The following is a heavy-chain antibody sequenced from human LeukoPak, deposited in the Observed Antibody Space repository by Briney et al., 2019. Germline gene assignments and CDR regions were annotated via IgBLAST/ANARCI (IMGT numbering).Heavy chain of an antibody. CDR3: ARQIVFPDY. CDR1: GGSISSSSYY. Sequence: SETLSLTCTVSGGSISSSSYYWGWIRQPPGKGLEWIGSFYFVGSTYYNPSLQSRVTISVDTSMNQFSLKLSSVTAADAAVYYCARQIVFPDYWGQGILVTVSS. V-gene: IGHV4-39*01. D-gene: IGHD2/OR15-2a*01. J-gene: IGHJ4*02. CDR2: FYFVGST.